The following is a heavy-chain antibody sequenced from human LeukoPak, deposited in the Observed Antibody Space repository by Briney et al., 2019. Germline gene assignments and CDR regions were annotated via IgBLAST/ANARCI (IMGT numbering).Heavy chain of an antibody. Sequence: GESLKTSCKGSGYSFTSYWISWVRQMPGKGLEWRGRIDPSDSYTHNSPSFQGHVTISTDKYFSTAYLQWSSLKASDTAMYYCARHGLDGSADYWGQGTLVTVSS. D-gene: IGHD3/OR15-3a*01. J-gene: IGHJ4*02. CDR3: ARHGLDGSADY. CDR2: IDPSDSYT. CDR1: GYSFTSYW. V-gene: IGHV5-10-1*01.